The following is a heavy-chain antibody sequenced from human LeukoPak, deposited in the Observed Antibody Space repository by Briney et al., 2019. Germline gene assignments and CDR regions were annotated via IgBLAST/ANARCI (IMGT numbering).Heavy chain of an antibody. D-gene: IGHD2-8*01. CDR3: ARVSLCATNDAIVRVNSGFVY. V-gene: IGHV1-2*02. J-gene: IGHJ4*02. CDR2: INPNSGGT. CDR1: GYTFTGYF. Sequence: ASVKVSCKAPGYTFTGYFLQSVRQAPGQGLEWMGWINPNSGGTNYAQKFQGRVTMTRDTSISTAYMELSRLRSDDTAVYYCARVSLCATNDAIVRVNSGFVYWGQGTLVTVSS.